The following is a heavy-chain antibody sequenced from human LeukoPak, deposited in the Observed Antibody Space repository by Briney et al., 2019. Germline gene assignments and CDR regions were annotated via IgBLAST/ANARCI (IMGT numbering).Heavy chain of an antibody. CDR3: ARAFNGYYFDF. J-gene: IGHJ4*02. Sequence: ASVKVSCKASGYTFIGHYIHWVRQAPGQGLEWMGWINPGSGGANYAQNFQDRVTMTRDTSISTAYMELSRLRSDDTTVYYCARAFNGYYFDFWGQGTLVTVSS. V-gene: IGHV1-2*02. CDR1: GYTFIGHY. CDR2: INPGSGGA.